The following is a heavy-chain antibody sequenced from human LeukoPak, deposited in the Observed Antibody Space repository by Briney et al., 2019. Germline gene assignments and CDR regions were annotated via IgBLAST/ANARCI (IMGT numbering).Heavy chain of an antibody. V-gene: IGHV3-23*01. D-gene: IGHD7-27*01. J-gene: IGHJ5*02. CDR2: VGPSDGTG. CDR3: AKDPNWDRGS. Sequence: GGSLRLSCATSGFTFSSATMMWVRQAPGKGLEFVSGVGPSDGTGTYADSVKGRFTISRDNSKNTLYLQMNSLRVEDTAVYYCAKDPNWDRGSWGQGTLVTVSS. CDR1: GFTFSSAT.